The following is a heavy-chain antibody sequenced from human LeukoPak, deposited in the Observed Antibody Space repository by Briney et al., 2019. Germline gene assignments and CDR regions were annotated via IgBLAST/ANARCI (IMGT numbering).Heavy chain of an antibody. D-gene: IGHD3-10*01. Sequence: HSGGSLRLSCAASRFTFSTYGMHWVRQAPGKGLEWVAFISYDGGNKYYADSVKGRFTFSRDNSKNTLYLQMNSLRGEDTAVYYCAKERDYYGSGRFDYWGQGTLVTVSS. V-gene: IGHV3-30*02. J-gene: IGHJ4*02. CDR1: RFTFSTYG. CDR3: AKERDYYGSGRFDY. CDR2: ISYDGGNK.